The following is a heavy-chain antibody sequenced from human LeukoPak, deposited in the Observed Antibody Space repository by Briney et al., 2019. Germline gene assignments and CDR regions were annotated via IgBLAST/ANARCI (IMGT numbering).Heavy chain of an antibody. J-gene: IGHJ4*02. CDR2: IYYSGST. CDR1: GGSISSSSYY. D-gene: IGHD3-3*01. CDR3: ARRPGTLRFLEWLPLGYFGY. Sequence: SETLSLTCTVSGGSISSSSYYWGWIRQPPGKGLEWIGSIYYSGSTYYNPSLKSRVTISVDTSKNQFSLKLSSVTAADTAVYYCARRPGTLRFLEWLPLGYFGYWGQGTLVTVSS. V-gene: IGHV4-39*01.